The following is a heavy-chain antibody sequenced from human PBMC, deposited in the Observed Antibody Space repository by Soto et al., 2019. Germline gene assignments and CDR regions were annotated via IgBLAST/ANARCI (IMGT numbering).Heavy chain of an antibody. CDR1: GGSISSSNYY. J-gene: IGHJ6*01. D-gene: IGHD3-16*01. CDR2: IYYSGST. CDR3: ALSMGPTYYYFGMDV. V-gene: IGHV4-39*01. Sequence: SETLSLTCTVSGGSISSSNYYWGWIRQPPGKGLEWIGSIYYSGSTYYNPSLSSRVSISEDMSEKQVSLKLSSVTAADTAIYYCALSMGPTYYYFGMDVWGHGTTVTVSS.